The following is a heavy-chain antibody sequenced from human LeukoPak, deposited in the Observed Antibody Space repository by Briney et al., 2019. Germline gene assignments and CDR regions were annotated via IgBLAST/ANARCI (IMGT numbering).Heavy chain of an antibody. J-gene: IGHJ4*02. D-gene: IGHD1-26*01. CDR1: GFTFGDYA. Sequence: GGSLRLSCTASGFTFGDYAMSWFRQAPGKGLEWVAVISYDGSNKYYADSVKGRFTISRDNSKNTLYLQMNSLRAEDTAVYYCARDRVGATDYFDYWGQGTLVTVSS. CDR2: ISYDGSNK. V-gene: IGHV3-30-3*01. CDR3: ARDRVGATDYFDY.